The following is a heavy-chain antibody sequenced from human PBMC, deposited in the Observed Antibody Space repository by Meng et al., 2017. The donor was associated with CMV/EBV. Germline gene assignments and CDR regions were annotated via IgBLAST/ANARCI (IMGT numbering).Heavy chain of an antibody. V-gene: IGHV3-15*01. D-gene: IGHD5-12*01. CDR3: TTGGDYDSHHYYYGMDV. J-gene: IGHJ6*02. CDR2: IKSKIDGGAT. Sequence: GGSLRLSCAASEFTFSNAWMSWVRQAPGKGLEWVGRIKSKIDGGATDYAAPVKGRFTISRDDSKNTLYLQMNSLKTEDTAVYYCTTGGDYDSHHYYYGMDVWGQGTTVTVSS. CDR1: EFTFSNAW.